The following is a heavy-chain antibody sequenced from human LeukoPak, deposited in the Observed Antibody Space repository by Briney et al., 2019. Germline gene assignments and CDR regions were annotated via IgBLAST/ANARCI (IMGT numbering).Heavy chain of an antibody. CDR1: GFTFSSYA. J-gene: IGHJ4*02. D-gene: IGHD3-16*01. Sequence: GGSLRLSCAASGFTFSSYAMSWVRQAPGKGLEWVSAIRGSGGSTYYADSVKGRFTISRDNSKNTLYLQMNSLRAEDTAVYYCAKDRDVWGSLLDYWGQGTLVTVSS. CDR2: IRGSGGST. CDR3: AKDRDVWGSLLDY. V-gene: IGHV3-23*01.